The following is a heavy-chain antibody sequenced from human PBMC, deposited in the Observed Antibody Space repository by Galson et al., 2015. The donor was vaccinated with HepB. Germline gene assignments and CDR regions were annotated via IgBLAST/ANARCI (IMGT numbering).Heavy chain of an antibody. Sequence: SVKVSCKASGYTFTSYAMHWVRQAPGQRLEWMGWINAGNGNTKYSQKFQGRVTITRDTSASTAYMELSSLRSEDTAVYYCARVGVSSMVRGTHHYYYGMDVWGQGTTVTVSS. CDR1: GYTFTSYA. CDR2: INAGNGNT. V-gene: IGHV1-3*01. D-gene: IGHD3-10*01. J-gene: IGHJ6*02. CDR3: ARVGVSSMVRGTHHYYYGMDV.